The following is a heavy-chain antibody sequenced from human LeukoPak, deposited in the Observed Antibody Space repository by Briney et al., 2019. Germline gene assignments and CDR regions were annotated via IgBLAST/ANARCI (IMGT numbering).Heavy chain of an antibody. D-gene: IGHD3-22*01. CDR2: ISGSGGST. CDR3: GKPVLMIVVDRDFFDI. V-gene: IGHV3-23*01. J-gene: IGHJ3*02. CDR1: GFTFSSYG. Sequence: PGGTLRLSRAASGFTFSSYGMSWVRQAPGKGLEWVSAISGSGGSTYYADSVKGRFTISRDNSKNTLYLQMNSLRAEDTAVYYWGKPVLMIVVDRDFFDIGGQGSMVTAS.